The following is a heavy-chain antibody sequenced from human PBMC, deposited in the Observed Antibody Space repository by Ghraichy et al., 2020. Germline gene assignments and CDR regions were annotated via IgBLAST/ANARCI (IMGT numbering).Heavy chain of an antibody. CDR1: GFTFSRDW. CDR3: VRVWHSGDDYREFDY. D-gene: IGHD5-12*01. CDR2: INSDGSST. J-gene: IGHJ4*02. V-gene: IGHV3-74*01. Sequence: GGSLRLSCAASGFTFSRDWIHWVRQAPGKGLVWVSRINSDGSSTDYADSVKGRFTISRDNARNTLYLQMNSLRADDTAVYYGVRVWHSGDDYREFDYWGQGTLVTVSS.